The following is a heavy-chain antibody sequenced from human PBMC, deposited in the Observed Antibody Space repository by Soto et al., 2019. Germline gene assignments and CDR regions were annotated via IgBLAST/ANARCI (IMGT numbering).Heavy chain of an antibody. D-gene: IGHD2-8*01. CDR2: ISSSSSYI. Sequence: PGGSLRLSCAASGFTFSSYSMNWVRQAPGKGLEWVSSISSSSSYIYYADSVKGRFTISRDNAKNSLYLQMNSLRAEDTAVYYCARDGRKDIVLMVYAPHNWFDPWGQGTLVTVSS. CDR3: ARDGRKDIVLMVYAPHNWFDP. V-gene: IGHV3-21*01. J-gene: IGHJ5*02. CDR1: GFTFSSYS.